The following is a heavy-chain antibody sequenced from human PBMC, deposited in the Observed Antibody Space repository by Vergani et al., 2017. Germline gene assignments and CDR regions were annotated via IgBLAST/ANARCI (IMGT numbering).Heavy chain of an antibody. CDR1: GGSISSYY. J-gene: IGHJ2*01. Sequence: QVQLQESGPGLVKPSETLSLTCTVSGGSISSYYWSWIRQPAGKGLEWIGRIYTSGSTNYNPSLKSRVTMSVDTSKNQFSLKLSSVTAADTAVYYCARDRGYCSGGSCLWYFDLWGRGTLVTVSS. V-gene: IGHV4-4*07. D-gene: IGHD2-15*01. CDR3: ARDRGYCSGGSCLWYFDL. CDR2: IYTSGST.